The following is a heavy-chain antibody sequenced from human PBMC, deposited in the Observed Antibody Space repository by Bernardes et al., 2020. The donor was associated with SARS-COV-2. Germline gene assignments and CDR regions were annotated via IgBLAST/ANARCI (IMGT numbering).Heavy chain of an antibody. CDR3: AIYCSSTSCYSSSGSQG. CDR2: ISNDGSTT. Sequence: GGSLRLSCAASGFIFSSYWMHWVRQAPGKGLVWVSRISNDGSTTTYADSVKGRFTISRDNAKNTLYLQMNSLRAEDTAMYYCAIYCSSTSCYSSSGSQGWGQGTLVTVSS. V-gene: IGHV3-74*01. J-gene: IGHJ4*02. CDR1: GFIFSSYW. D-gene: IGHD2-2*02.